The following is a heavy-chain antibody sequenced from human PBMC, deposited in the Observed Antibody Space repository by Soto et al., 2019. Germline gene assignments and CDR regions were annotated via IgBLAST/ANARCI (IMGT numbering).Heavy chain of an antibody. Sequence: QLQLQESGPGLVKASETLSPTCTVSGGSISSSSYYWGWIRQPPGKGLEWIGSIYYSGSTYYNPSPNSPVASSVDTPTTRFSLRPSSVTAAARAVYYCAGGRGDSYYAMDVWCQGTTVTVSS. V-gene: IGHV4-39*01. CDR2: IYYSGST. J-gene: IGHJ6*02. CDR3: AGGRGDSYYAMDV. CDR1: GGSISSSSYY. D-gene: IGHD3-10*01.